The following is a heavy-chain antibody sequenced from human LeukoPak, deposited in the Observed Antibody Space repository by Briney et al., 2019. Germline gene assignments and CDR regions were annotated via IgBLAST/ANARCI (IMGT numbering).Heavy chain of an antibody. CDR3: AKDHIAAAGTLQH. D-gene: IGHD6-13*01. Sequence: VGSLRLSCAPSLFTLSGDVVHTGRQAPGTGGGWGAVISYDGSNKYYADSVKGRFTISRDNSKNTLYLQMNSLRAEDTAVYYCAKDHIAAAGTLQHWGQGTLVTVSS. CDR2: ISYDGSNK. J-gene: IGHJ1*01. CDR1: LFTLSGDV. V-gene: IGHV3-30*18.